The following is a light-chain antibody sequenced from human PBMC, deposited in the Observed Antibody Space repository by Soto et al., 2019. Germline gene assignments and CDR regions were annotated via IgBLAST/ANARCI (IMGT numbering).Light chain of an antibody. CDR1: STDVGGYNF. CDR3: SSYTSSRILDD. Sequence: QSALTQPASVSGSPGQSITISCTGSSTDVGGYNFVSWYQHHPGKAPKLIIYDVSNRPSGVSNRFSGSKSGNTASLTISGLQAEDEADYYCSSYTSSRILDDFGTGTKLTVL. J-gene: IGLJ1*01. CDR2: DVS. V-gene: IGLV2-14*03.